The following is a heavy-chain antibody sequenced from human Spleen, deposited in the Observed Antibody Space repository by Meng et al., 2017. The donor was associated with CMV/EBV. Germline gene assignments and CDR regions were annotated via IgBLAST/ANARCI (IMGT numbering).Heavy chain of an antibody. CDR1: GFTFSAYP. D-gene: IGHD3-16*01. Sequence: CAASGFTFSAYPMHWVRHAPGKGLEWVAVISFDGGNKDYADSVKGRFTISRDNSENTLYLQMTSLRNEDTAMYYCARGEGGARNWFDPWGQGTLVTVSS. V-gene: IGHV3-30-3*01. CDR2: ISFDGGNK. CDR3: ARGEGGARNWFDP. J-gene: IGHJ5*02.